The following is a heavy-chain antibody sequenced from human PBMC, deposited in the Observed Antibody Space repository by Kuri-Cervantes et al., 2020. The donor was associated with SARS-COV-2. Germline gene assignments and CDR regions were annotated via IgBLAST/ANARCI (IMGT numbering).Heavy chain of an antibody. CDR2: ISYDGSNK. J-gene: IGHJ4*02. D-gene: IGHD6-13*01. CDR3: ARELGSWPFDY. Sequence: GESLKISCAASGFTVSSNYMSWVRQAPGKGLEWVAVISYDGSNKYYADSVKGRFTISRDNSKNTLYLQMNSLRAEDTAVYYCARELGSWPFDYWGQGTLVTVSS. CDR1: GFTVSSNY. V-gene: IGHV3-30-3*01.